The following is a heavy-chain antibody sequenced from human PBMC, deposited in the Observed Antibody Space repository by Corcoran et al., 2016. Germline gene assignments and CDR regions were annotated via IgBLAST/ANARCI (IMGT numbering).Heavy chain of an antibody. J-gene: IGHJ4*02. CDR3: ARGPFCRDDS. V-gene: IGHV1-2*02. CDR1: GYTFSAQY. D-gene: IGHD3-3*01. CDR2: INPNNGGT. Sequence: QVQLVQSGAEVKTPGASVTVSCKASGYTFSAQYMHWVRQAPGQGLGWMGWINPNNGGTYYAQNFQGRVTLTRDTSINTAYMELTRLRSDDTDLYYCARGPFCRDDSWGQGPLVTVSA.